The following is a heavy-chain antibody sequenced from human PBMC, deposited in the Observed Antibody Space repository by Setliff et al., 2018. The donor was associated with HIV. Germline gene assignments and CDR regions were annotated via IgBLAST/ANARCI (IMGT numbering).Heavy chain of an antibody. D-gene: IGHD3-16*01. V-gene: IGHV3-21*01. Sequence: PGGSLRLSCVGSGFNFKNYNMNWVRQAPGKGLEWISSISSDSRYMYYADSVKGRFTISRDNAKDSVYLQISALRGEDTAVYYCARDPASTAYYARFDYWGQGTPVTVSS. CDR2: ISSDSRYM. CDR1: GFNFKNYN. CDR3: ARDPASTAYYARFDY. J-gene: IGHJ4*02.